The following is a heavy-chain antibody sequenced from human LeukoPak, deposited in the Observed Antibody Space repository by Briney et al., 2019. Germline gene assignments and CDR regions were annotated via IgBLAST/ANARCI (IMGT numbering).Heavy chain of an antibody. CDR1: GYTFTSYG. Sequence: GASVKVSCKASGYTFTSYGISWVRQAPGQGLEWMGWISAYNGNTNYAQKLQGRVTITRDTSANTAYMELSSLRSEDTAVYYCARRDRRHFDYWGQGTLVTVSS. CDR3: ARRDRRHFDY. V-gene: IGHV1-18*01. D-gene: IGHD3-22*01. J-gene: IGHJ4*02. CDR2: ISAYNGNT.